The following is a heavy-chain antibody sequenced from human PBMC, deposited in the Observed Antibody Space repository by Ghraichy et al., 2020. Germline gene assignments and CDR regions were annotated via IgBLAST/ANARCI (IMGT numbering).Heavy chain of an antibody. J-gene: IGHJ5*02. CDR1: GGSVSSGSYY. V-gene: IGHV4-61*01. CDR2: IYYSGST. D-gene: IGHD1-1*01. Sequence: SETLSLTCTVSGGSVSSGSYYWSWIRQPPGKGLEWIGYIYYSGSTSYNPSLKSRVTISVDTSKNQFSLRLSSVTAADTAVYYCASKHVGGTTGNWFDPWGQGTLVTVSS. CDR3: ASKHVGGTTGNWFDP.